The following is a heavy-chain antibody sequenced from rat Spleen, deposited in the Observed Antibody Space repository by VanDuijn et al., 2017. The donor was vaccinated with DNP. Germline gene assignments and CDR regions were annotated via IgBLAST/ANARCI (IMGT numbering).Heavy chain of an antibody. CDR3: ARGGDGVWLAY. J-gene: IGHJ3*01. CDR1: GFTFSDYN. CDR2: INYDGSNT. D-gene: IGHD1-1*01. Sequence: EVQLVESGGGLVQPGRSLQLSCAASGFTFSDYNMAWVRQLPKKGLEWVATINYDGSNTNYRDSVKGRFTISRDNAKTTLYLQMDSLRSEDTATYYCARGGDGVWLAYWGQGTLVTVSS. V-gene: IGHV5-7*01.